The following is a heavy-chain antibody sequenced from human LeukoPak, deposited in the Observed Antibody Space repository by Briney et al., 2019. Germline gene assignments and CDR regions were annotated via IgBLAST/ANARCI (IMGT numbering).Heavy chain of an antibody. CDR3: AKDRAFYYDSSGYYPDAFNI. CDR1: GFTFSSYV. D-gene: IGHD3-22*01. CDR2: ISGSGGST. Sequence: GGSLRLSCAASGFTFSSYVMSWVRQAPGKGLEWVSAISGSGGSTYYADSVKGRFTISRDNSKNTLYLQMNSLRAEDKAVYYCAKDRAFYYDSSGYYPDAFNIWGQGTMVTVSS. J-gene: IGHJ3*02. V-gene: IGHV3-23*01.